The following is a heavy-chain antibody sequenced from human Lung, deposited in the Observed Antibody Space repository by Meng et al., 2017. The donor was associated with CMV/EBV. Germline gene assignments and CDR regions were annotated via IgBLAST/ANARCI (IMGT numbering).Heavy chain of an antibody. Sequence: GGSLRLXCAASGFTFDDYGMAWVRQAPGKGLEWVSGINRNGGSKGYVDSVKGRFTISRDNAKNSLHLQMNSLRAEDTAFYYCARRRELFYFDYWGQGSLVTVSS. J-gene: IGHJ4*02. V-gene: IGHV3-20*04. CDR1: GFTFDDYG. CDR2: INRNGGSK. CDR3: ARRRELFYFDY. D-gene: IGHD1-7*01.